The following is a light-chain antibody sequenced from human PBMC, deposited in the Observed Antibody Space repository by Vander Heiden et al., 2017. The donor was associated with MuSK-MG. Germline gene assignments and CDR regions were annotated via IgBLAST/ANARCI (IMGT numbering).Light chain of an antibody. J-gene: IGLJ1*01. CDR3: AAWDDGLNAYV. CDR2: SDD. V-gene: IGLV1-47*02. Sequence: GKPGQRVTLSCSGSRSSIGSNYVYWYQQLPGTAPKFLIYSDDQRPSGVPDRFSGSKSGTSASLAISGLRSEDEADYFCAAWDDGLNAYVFGTGTKLTVL. CDR1: RSSIGSNY.